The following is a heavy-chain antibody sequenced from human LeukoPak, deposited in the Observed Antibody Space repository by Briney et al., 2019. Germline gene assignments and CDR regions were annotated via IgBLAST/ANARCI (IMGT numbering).Heavy chain of an antibody. CDR2: IYYSGST. J-gene: IGHJ5*02. Sequence: SETLSLTCTVSGGSISSGNYYWSWIRQHPGKGLEWIGYIYYSGSTYYNPSLKSRVTISVDTSKNQFSLKLSSVTAADRAVYYCARVPDYSNKNWFDPWGQGTLVTVSS. D-gene: IGHD4-11*01. V-gene: IGHV4-31*03. CDR3: ARVPDYSNKNWFDP. CDR1: GGSISSGNYY.